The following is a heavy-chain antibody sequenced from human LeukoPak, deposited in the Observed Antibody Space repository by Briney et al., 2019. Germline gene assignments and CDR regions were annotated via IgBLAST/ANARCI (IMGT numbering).Heavy chain of an antibody. CDR3: ASRSSYYCSMDV. CDR1: GGSISSGDYY. Sequence: PSETLSLTCTVSGGSISSGDYYWSWISQPPGKGLEWIGYIYYSGSTFYNPALKSRVTISVDTSKNQFSLKLSSVTAADTAVYYCASRSSYYCSMDVWGKGTTVTVSS. J-gene: IGHJ6*03. V-gene: IGHV4-30-4*01. CDR2: IYYSGST.